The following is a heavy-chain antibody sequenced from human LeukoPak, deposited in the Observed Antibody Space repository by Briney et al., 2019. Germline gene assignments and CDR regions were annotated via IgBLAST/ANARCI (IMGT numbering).Heavy chain of an antibody. J-gene: IGHJ4*02. CDR3: ARVGSNWYYFDY. CDR1: GGSFSSYH. D-gene: IGHD6-13*01. CDR2: ISYSGST. V-gene: IGHV4-59*01. Sequence: SETLSLTCTVSGGSFSSYHWNWIRQPPGKGLEWIGYISYSGSTNYKPSLKSRVTISVDTSRNQFSLKLSSVTAADTAVYYCARVGSNWYYFDYWGQGTLVTVSS.